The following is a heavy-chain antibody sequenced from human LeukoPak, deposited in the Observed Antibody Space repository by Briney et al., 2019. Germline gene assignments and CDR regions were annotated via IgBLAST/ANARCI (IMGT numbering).Heavy chain of an antibody. CDR3: ARDTPSGYYDFWSGYSLPQVRPAGYYYYMDV. J-gene: IGHJ6*03. CDR1: GGSISSGSYY. V-gene: IGHV4-61*02. D-gene: IGHD3-3*01. Sequence: PSETLSLTCTVSGGSISSGSYYWSWIRQPAGKGLEWIGRIYTSGSTNYNPSLKSRVTISVDTSKNQFSLKLSSVTAADTAVYYCARDTPSGYYDFWSGYSLPQVRPAGYYYYMDVWGKGTTVTVSS. CDR2: IYTSGST.